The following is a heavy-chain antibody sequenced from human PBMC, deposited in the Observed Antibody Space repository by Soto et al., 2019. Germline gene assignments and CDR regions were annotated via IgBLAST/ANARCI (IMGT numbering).Heavy chain of an antibody. J-gene: IGHJ6*02. Sequence: SETLSLTCTVSGGFVNSDTHSWSWIRQTPGKRLEWIGFIYSGGSTKNPSLRSRATMSVDTSKNQFSLKLRSVIVADTAVYHCARFVRSCSATTCSTRADVWGQGITVTVSS. D-gene: IGHD2-2*01. CDR3: ARFVRSCSATTCSTRADV. CDR2: IYSGGST. V-gene: IGHV4-61*01. CDR1: GGFVNSDTHS.